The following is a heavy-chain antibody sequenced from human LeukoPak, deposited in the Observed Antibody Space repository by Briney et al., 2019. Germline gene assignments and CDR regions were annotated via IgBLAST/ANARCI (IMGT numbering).Heavy chain of an antibody. V-gene: IGHV3-33*01. CDR1: GFTFSSYG. J-gene: IGHJ5*02. D-gene: IGHD7-27*01. CDR3: ARARTGDSPHGGYWFDP. CDR2: IWYDGSNK. Sequence: GRSLRLSCAACGFTFSSYGMHWVRQAPGKGLEWVAVIWYDGSNKYYADSVKGRFTISRDNSKNTLYLQMNSLRAEDTAVYYCARARTGDSPHGGYWFDPWGQGTLVTVSS.